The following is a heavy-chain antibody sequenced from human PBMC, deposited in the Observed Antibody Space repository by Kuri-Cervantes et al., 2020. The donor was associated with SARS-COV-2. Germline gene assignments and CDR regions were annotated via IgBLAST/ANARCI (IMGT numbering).Heavy chain of an antibody. J-gene: IGHJ6*02. CDR1: GFTFSSYS. Sequence: GGSLRLSCAASGFTFSSYSMNWVRQAPGKGLEWVSSISSSSSYIYYADSVRGRFTISRDNAKNSLYLQMNSLRDEDTAVYYCARGYCSSTSCPPYYYYGMDVWGQGTTVTVSS. D-gene: IGHD2-2*01. CDR2: ISSSSSYI. V-gene: IGHV3-21*01. CDR3: ARGYCSSTSCPPYYYYGMDV.